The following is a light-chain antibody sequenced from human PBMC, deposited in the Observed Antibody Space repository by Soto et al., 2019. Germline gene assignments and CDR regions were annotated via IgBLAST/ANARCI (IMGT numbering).Light chain of an antibody. CDR1: TSDFGFYNY. J-gene: IGLJ1*01. CDR2: EVT. Sequence: QSVLTQPASVSGSPGQSITISCTGTTSDFGFYNYVSWYQHHPGKAPKLLIYEVTNRHSGVSNRFSGSKSGNTASLTISGLQAEDEADYDCISYTSSTDYVFGTGTKVTVL. V-gene: IGLV2-14*01. CDR3: ISYTSSTDYV.